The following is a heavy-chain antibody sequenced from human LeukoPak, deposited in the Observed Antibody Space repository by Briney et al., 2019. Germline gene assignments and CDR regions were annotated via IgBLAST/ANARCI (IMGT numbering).Heavy chain of an antibody. CDR2: TNRDVRST. D-gene: IGHD6-13*01. Sequence: GTLSLTCAATRFTTNSFCWQWVPPAPGHGLMWVSRTNRDVRSTDYAGFVKSRFTISRDDSKDTLYLQMNSPRAEDTAVYYCARVSEDCSWYIDYWGQGTLVTVSS. CDR1: RFTTNSFC. V-gene: IGHV3-74*01. J-gene: IGHJ4*02. CDR3: ARVSEDCSWYIDY.